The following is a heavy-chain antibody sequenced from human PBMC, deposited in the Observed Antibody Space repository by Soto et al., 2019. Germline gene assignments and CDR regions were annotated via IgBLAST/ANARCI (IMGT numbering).Heavy chain of an antibody. Sequence: QVQLVQSGADVKKPGASVKVSCKTSGYTFSTYYMHWVRQAPGQWLEGMGVITPSGGSTTYAQRFQGRVTMTSDTSTSTVYMELSNLRTDDTAVYYCARVIVPTTVTTSNWFDPWGQVTLLTVSA. D-gene: IGHD4-17*01. V-gene: IGHV1-46*01. CDR1: GYTFSTYY. CDR2: ITPSGGST. J-gene: IGHJ5*02. CDR3: ARVIVPTTVTTSNWFDP.